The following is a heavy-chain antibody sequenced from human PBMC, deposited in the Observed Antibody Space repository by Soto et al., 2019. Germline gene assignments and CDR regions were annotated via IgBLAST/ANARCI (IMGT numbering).Heavy chain of an antibody. V-gene: IGHV5-10-1*01. CDR1: GYSFTSDW. D-gene: IGHD2-2*02. CDR3: ARLGYCTGTSCYTFDS. CDR2: INPSDSYT. Sequence: PVESLKISGQGSGYSFTSDWIGWGRQRPGKGLEWMGRINPSDSYTTYSPSFQGHVTISTDKSFSTAYLQWSGLKASDTAMYYCARLGYCTGTSCYTFDSWGQGTLVTVPS. J-gene: IGHJ4*02.